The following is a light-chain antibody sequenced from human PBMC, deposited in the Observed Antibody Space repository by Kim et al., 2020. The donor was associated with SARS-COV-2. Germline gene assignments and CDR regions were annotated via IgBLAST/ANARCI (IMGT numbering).Light chain of an antibody. CDR3: QQYYSYPRT. Sequence: ASTGDRVTITCRASQGISSYLAWYHQKPGKAPKLLIYAASTLQSGVPSRFSGSGSGTDFTLTISCLQSEDFATYYCQQYYSYPRTFGQGTKVEIK. CDR2: AAS. J-gene: IGKJ1*01. V-gene: IGKV1-8*01. CDR1: QGISSY.